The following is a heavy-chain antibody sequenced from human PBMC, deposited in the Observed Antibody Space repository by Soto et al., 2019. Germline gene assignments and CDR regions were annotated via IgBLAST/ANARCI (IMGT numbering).Heavy chain of an antibody. CDR1: GGTLSPYG. D-gene: IGHD6-19*01. CDR2: ISNDGSYK. CDR3: VRAALADFDY. J-gene: IGHJ4*01. Sequence: GGSLRICCAASGGTLSPYGIHWVRQAPGKGLEWVAVISNDGSYKSSADSVKGRFTISRDNSQNTLYLQMNSLRAEDTAVYYCVRAALADFDY. V-gene: IGHV3-30*03.